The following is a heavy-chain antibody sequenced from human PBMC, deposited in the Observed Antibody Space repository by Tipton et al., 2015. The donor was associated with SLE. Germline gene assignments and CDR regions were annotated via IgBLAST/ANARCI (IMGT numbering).Heavy chain of an antibody. CDR2: ISGSGRST. Sequence: SLRLSCAASGFTFNSHAMTWVRQAPGKGLQWVSLISGSGRSTYYGDSVKGRFTISRDNSKNTLYLQMNSLRVEDTAAYYCAKDSRSGTAMGSGYVDHWGQGTLVTVSS. D-gene: IGHD5-18*01. J-gene: IGHJ4*02. CDR3: AKDSRSGTAMGSGYVDH. CDR1: GFTFNSHA. V-gene: IGHV3-23*01.